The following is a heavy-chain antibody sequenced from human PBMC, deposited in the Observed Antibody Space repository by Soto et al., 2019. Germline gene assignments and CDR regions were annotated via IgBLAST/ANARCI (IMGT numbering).Heavy chain of an antibody. D-gene: IGHD3-9*01. V-gene: IGHV4-34*01. CDR3: ATGKIRYLTE. CDR2: INPSGST. CDR1: GASFSGYS. J-gene: IGHJ4*02. Sequence: PSETLSLTCTVSGASFSGYSWSWLRQPPARGLEWIGDINPSGSTKYNPSLESRVSISVDTSKNQFSLNLSSVTAADTAVYYCATGKIRYLTEWGQGTLVTAPQ.